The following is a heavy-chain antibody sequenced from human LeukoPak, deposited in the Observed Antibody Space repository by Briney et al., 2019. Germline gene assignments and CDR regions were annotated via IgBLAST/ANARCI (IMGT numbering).Heavy chain of an antibody. J-gene: IGHJ4*02. CDR1: GFTFSSYT. CDR3: ARDLGYDSRGFYHCFDY. D-gene: IGHD3-22*01. CDR2: IGSSGNNL. Sequence: GGSLRLSCAASGFTFSSYTMNWVRQAPGKGLEWVSSIGSSGNNLFYADSVKGRFTISRDNARNSLYLRMNSLRAEDTAMYYCARDLGYDSRGFYHCFDYWGQGTLVTVSS. V-gene: IGHV3-21*01.